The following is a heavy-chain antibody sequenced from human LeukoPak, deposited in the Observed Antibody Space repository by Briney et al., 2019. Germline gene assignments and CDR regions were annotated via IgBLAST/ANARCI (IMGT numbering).Heavy chain of an antibody. J-gene: IGHJ4*02. CDR3: AKFTGGYCSSTSCYNFDY. Sequence: ASVKVSCKASGYTFTSYYMHWVRQAPGQGLEWMGIINPSGGSTSYAQKFQGRVTMTRDTSISTAYMELSRLRSDDTAVYYCAKFTGGYCSSTSCYNFDYWGQGTLVTVSS. D-gene: IGHD2-2*02. CDR1: GYTFTSYY. CDR2: INPSGGST. V-gene: IGHV1-46*01.